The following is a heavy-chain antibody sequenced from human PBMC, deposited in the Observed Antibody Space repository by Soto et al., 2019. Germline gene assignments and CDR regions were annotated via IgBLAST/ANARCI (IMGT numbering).Heavy chain of an antibody. J-gene: IGHJ1*01. Sequence: PVESLRLSCAASGFTFSSYEMNWVRQAPGKGLEWVSYISSSGSTIYYADSVKGRFTISRDNAKNSLYLQMNSLRAEDTAVYYCARDSRGSSWRAEYFQHWGQGTLVTVSS. CDR2: ISSSGSTI. D-gene: IGHD6-13*01. CDR3: ARDSRGSSWRAEYFQH. CDR1: GFTFSSYE. V-gene: IGHV3-48*03.